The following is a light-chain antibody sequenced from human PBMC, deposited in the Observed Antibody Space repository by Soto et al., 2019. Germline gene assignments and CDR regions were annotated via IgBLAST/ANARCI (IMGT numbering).Light chain of an antibody. Sequence: QSVLTQPPSASGTPGQRVTISCTGTNNDVGAYTYVSWYQQHPGKAPRLIIYEVSERPSGVSNRFSGSKSGNTASLVISGLQAEDEADYYCSPYRTGSRVFGGGTKLTVL. CDR2: EVS. J-gene: IGLJ2*01. V-gene: IGLV2-14*01. CDR1: NNDVGAYTY. CDR3: SPYRTGSRV.